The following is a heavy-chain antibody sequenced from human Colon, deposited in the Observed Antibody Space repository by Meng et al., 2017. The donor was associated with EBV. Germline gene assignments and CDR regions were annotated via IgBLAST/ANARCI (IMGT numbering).Heavy chain of an antibody. Sequence: QVQRKESGPGLVTPSGPPSLSCSVFGGSISSSNGGSWVRQPPGKGLEWIGEIYHSGSTNYNPSLKSRVTISVDKSKNQFSLNLSSVTAADTAVYYCARVGQWLPIDYWGQGTLVTVSS. CDR2: IYHSGST. CDR1: GGSISSSNG. D-gene: IGHD6-19*01. CDR3: ARVGQWLPIDY. V-gene: IGHV4-4*02. J-gene: IGHJ4*02.